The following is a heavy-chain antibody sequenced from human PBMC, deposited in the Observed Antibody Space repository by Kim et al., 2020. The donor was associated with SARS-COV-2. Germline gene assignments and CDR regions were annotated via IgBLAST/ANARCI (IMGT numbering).Heavy chain of an antibody. D-gene: IGHD6-13*01. CDR2: IRSSDDSV. V-gene: IGHV3-23*01. CDR1: GFTFNNYV. J-gene: IGHJ4*02. Sequence: GGSLRLSCAASGFTFNNYVMTWVRQAPGKGLEWVSTIRSSDDSVYYADSVKGRFTISRDNSKNTLYLQMNSLRAEDTAVYYCAKDYLGSSWTFDSWGQGTLVTVSS. CDR3: AKDYLGSSWTFDS.